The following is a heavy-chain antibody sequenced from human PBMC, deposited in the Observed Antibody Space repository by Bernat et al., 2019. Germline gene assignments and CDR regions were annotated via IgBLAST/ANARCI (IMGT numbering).Heavy chain of an antibody. V-gene: IGHV3-33*01. D-gene: IGHD5-18*01. CDR3: AGDRGRSGYSCGIYWYFDL. CDR1: GFTSSSYG. Sequence: QVQLVESGGGVVQPGRSLRLSCAASGFTSSSYGMHWARPAPGKGLEWVGVIWYDGSNKYYADSWKGRFTISRDNSKNTLYLQMNCVRAKDTAVYYCAGDRGRSGYSCGIYWYFDLWGRGTLITVSS. CDR2: IWYDGSNK. J-gene: IGHJ2*01.